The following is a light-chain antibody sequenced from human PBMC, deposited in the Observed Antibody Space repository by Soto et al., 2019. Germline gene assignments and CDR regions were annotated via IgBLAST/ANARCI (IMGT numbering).Light chain of an antibody. CDR2: EVN. CDR1: SSDVGGYNY. CDR3: SSYAGSDIFV. Sequence: QSALTQPPPASGSPGQSLTISCTGTSSDVGGYNYVFWYQQHPGKAPKLMIYEVNKRPSGVPDRFSGSKSGNTASLTVSGLQAEDEADYYCSSYAGSDIFVFGGGTKLTVL. V-gene: IGLV2-8*01. J-gene: IGLJ2*01.